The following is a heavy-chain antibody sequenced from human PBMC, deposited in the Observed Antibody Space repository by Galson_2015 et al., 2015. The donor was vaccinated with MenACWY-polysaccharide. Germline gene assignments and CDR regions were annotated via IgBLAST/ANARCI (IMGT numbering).Heavy chain of an antibody. V-gene: IGHV1-8*01. CDR1: GYTFTNYD. D-gene: IGHD4-17*01. J-gene: IGHJ4*02. CDR3: SRSYGDFDY. Sequence: SVKVSCKASGYTFTNYDINWVRQATGQGLEWMGWINPKSGYSGYAQRFHGRVTLHKDNSISPAYLELSVLRSEDAAVYYCSRSYGDFDYWGQGTLVTVSS. CDR2: INPKSGYS.